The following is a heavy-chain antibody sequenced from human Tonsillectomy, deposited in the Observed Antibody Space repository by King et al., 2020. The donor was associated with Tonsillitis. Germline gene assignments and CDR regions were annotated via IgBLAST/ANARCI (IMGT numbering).Heavy chain of an antibody. Sequence: QLVQSGAELRKPGESLKISCQGSAYSFTDHWIGWVRQMPGKGLEWMGLIYPGDSDIKYSPSFQGHVPISADKSINTAYLHWSSLKASDTAVYYCSTLTRLLPHGAFDVWGQGTMVTVSS. CDR2: IYPGDSDI. J-gene: IGHJ3*01. V-gene: IGHV5-51*01. D-gene: IGHD3-22*01. CDR1: AYSFTDHW. CDR3: STLTRLLPHGAFDV.